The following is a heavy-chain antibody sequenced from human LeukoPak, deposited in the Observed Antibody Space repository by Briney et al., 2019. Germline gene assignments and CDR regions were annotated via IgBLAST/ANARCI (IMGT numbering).Heavy chain of an antibody. J-gene: IGHJ4*02. CDR1: GFTFDDYA. CDR2: ISWNSGSI. D-gene: IGHD1-7*01. Sequence: GGSLRLSCAASGFTFDDYAMHWVRQAPGKGLEGVSGISWNSGSIGYADSVKGRFTISRDNAKNSLYLQMNSLRAEDMALYYCARDLSAITGTTSSGFDYWGQGTRVTVSS. V-gene: IGHV3-9*03. CDR3: ARDLSAITGTTSSGFDY.